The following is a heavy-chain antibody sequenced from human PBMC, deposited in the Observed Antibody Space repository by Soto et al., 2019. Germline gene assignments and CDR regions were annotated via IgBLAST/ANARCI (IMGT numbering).Heavy chain of an antibody. V-gene: IGHV3-30*18. CDR1: GFTFSSYG. J-gene: IGHJ5*02. Sequence: QVQLVESGGGVVQPGRSLRLSCADSGFTFSSYGMHWVRQAPGKGLEWVAVISYDGSNKYYADSVKGRFTISRDNSNNPLYLQMNSLRAEDTAVYYCAKETVVIMATNWFDPWGQGTLVTVSS. CDR2: ISYDGSNK. CDR3: AKETVVIMATNWFDP. D-gene: IGHD2-8*01.